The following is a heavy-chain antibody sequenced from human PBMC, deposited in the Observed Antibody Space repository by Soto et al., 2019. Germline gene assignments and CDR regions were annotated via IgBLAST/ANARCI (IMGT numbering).Heavy chain of an antibody. V-gene: IGHV4-38-2*01. J-gene: IGHJ4*02. Sequence: SETLSLTCAVSDFSISTGFYWGWLRQSPGKGPEWIGSVFYIGFTSYNPSLESRVSVSVDTSKNQFSLKMSGVSAADPAVYYCATSQKGYNWNYFDHWGQGALVTVSS. CDR2: VFYIGFT. CDR3: ATSQKGYNWNYFDH. CDR1: DFSISTGFY. D-gene: IGHD1-20*01.